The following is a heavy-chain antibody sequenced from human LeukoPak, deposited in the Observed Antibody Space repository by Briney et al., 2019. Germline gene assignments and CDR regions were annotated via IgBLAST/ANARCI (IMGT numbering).Heavy chain of an antibody. V-gene: IGHV3-11*01. CDR1: GFTFSDYY. CDR2: ISSGDGPT. Sequence: GGSLRLSCAASGFTFSDYYMTWIRQAPGNGLEWISYISSGDGPTYYADSVKGRFTISRDNSKNTLYLQMNSLRAEGTAVYYCAKDYYYGSGSYFDYWGQGTLVTVSS. D-gene: IGHD3-10*01. CDR3: AKDYYYGSGSYFDY. J-gene: IGHJ4*02.